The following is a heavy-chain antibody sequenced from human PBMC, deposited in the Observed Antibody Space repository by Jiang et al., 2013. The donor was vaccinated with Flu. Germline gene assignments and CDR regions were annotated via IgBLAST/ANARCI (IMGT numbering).Heavy chain of an antibody. D-gene: IGHD2-8*01. CDR2: MNPNSGNT. CDR3: ARGLFSCTNGVCYGGYYYGMDV. J-gene: IGHJ6*02. V-gene: IGHV1-8*01. CDR1: GYTFTSYD. Sequence: QSGAEVKKSGASVKVSCKASGYTFTSYDINWVRQATGQGLEWMGWMNPNSGNTGYAQKFQGRVTMTRNTSISTAYMELSSLRSEDTAVYYCARGLFSCTNGVCYGGYYYGMDVWGQGTTVTVSS.